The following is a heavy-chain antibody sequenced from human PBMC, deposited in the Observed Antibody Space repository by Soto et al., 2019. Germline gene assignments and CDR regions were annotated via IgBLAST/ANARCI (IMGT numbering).Heavy chain of an antibody. CDR2: ISYDGRNK. CDR3: AKDSVVASGATLDY. Sequence: VQLAESGGGVVQPGRSLRLSCAASGFTFSSFGLHWVRQAPGKGLECVAFISYDGRNKDYADSVKGRFTISRDNSKNTLYLQMNSLRAEDTAVYYCAKDSVVASGATLDYWGQGTLVTVSS. CDR1: GFTFSSFG. V-gene: IGHV3-30*18. D-gene: IGHD5-12*01. J-gene: IGHJ4*02.